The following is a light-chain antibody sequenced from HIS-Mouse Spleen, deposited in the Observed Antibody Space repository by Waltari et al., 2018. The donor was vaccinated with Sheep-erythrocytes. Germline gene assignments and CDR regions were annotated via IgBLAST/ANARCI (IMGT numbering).Light chain of an antibody. CDR2: DVS. J-gene: IGLJ1*01. CDR1: SSDVRGYNY. V-gene: IGLV2-11*01. Sequence: QSALTQPRSVSGSPGQSVTISCTGTSSDVRGYNYVPWYQHPPGKAPKLMIYDVSKRPSGVPDRFSGSKSGNTASLTISGLQAEDEADYYCCSYAGSYNHVFATGTKVTVL. CDR3: CSYAGSYNHV.